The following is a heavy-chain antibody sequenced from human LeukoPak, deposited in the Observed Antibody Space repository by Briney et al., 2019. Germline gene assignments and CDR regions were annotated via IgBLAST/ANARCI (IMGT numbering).Heavy chain of an antibody. V-gene: IGHV4-4*07. J-gene: IGHJ4*02. CDR1: GGSFSSYY. CDR2: IYTSGNT. Sequence: PSETLSLTCTVSGGSFSSYYWSWIRQPAGKGLEWIGRIYTSGNTNYNPSLKSRVTMSVDTSKNQLSLKLSSVTAADTAVYYCSRDHSMSRVWYFFDYWGQGALVTVSS. D-gene: IGHD3-16*01. CDR3: SRDHSMSRVWYFFDY.